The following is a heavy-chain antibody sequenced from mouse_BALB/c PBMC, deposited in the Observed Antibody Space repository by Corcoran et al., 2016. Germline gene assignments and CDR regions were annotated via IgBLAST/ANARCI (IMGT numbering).Heavy chain of an antibody. CDR3: ARPYYYGSSLGY. CDR1: GYSFTDYI. J-gene: IGHJ2*01. D-gene: IGHD1-1*01. V-gene: IGHV1-39*01. Sequence: EIQLQQTGPELVKPGASVKISCKASGYSFTDYIMLWVKQSHGKSLEWIGNINPYYGSTSYNLKFKGNATLTVDKSSSTAYMQLNSLISEDSAVYYCARPYYYGSSLGYWGQGTTLTVSS. CDR2: INPYYGST.